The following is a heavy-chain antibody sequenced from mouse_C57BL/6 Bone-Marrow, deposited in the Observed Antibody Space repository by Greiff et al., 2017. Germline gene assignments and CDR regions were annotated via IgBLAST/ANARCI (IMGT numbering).Heavy chain of an antibody. CDR1: GYTFTNYW. J-gene: IGHJ2*01. D-gene: IGHD1-1*02. CDR3: AREGGVTGVFDY. CDR2: IYPGGGYT. Sequence: QVHVKQSGAELVRPGTSVKMSCKASGYTFTNYWIGWAKQRPGHGLEWIGDIYPGGGYTNYNEKFKGKATLTADKSSSTAYMQFSSLTSEDSAIYYCAREGGVTGVFDYWGQGTTLTVSS. V-gene: IGHV1-63*01.